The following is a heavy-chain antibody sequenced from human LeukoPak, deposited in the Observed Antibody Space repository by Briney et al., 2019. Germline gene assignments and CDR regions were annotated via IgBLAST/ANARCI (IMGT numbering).Heavy chain of an antibody. CDR3: AKDQYSSGWYFDY. D-gene: IGHD6-19*01. CDR1: GFTFSSYS. V-gene: IGHV3-7*03. CDR2: IKQDGSER. Sequence: GGSLRLSCAASGFTFSSYSMSWVRQAPGKGLEWVANIKQDGSERYYVDSVKGRFTISRDNAKNSLYLQMNSLRVEDTAIYYCAKDQYSSGWYFDYWGQGTLVTVSS. J-gene: IGHJ4*02.